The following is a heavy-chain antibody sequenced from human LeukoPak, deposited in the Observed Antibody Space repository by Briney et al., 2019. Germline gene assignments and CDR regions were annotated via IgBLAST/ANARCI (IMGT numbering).Heavy chain of an antibody. D-gene: IGHD3/OR15-3a*01. CDR2: IIPALDRA. V-gene: IGHV1-69*04. Sequence: SVKVSCTASGGNFNNYAVNWVRQAPGQGLQWMGRIIPALDRANYAHNFEGRLTMTADKSTRTAYMELRSLRSEDTAMYFCARRTDAVDDAFDIWGQGTMLTVSS. J-gene: IGHJ3*02. CDR1: GGNFNNYA. CDR3: ARRTDAVDDAFDI.